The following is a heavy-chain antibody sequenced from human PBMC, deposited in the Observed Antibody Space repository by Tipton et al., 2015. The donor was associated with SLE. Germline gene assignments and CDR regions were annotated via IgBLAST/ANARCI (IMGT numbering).Heavy chain of an antibody. CDR1: GGSITSGSYY. CDR2: IYTSEAT. CDR3: ARMGYAFWTNYADY. Sequence: TLSLTCTVSGGSITSGSYYWSWIRQPAGKGLEWIGHIYTSEATNYNPSFKSRLTMSVDTSKNQFSLKLSYVTAADTAVYYCARMGYAFWTNYADYWGQGTLVTVSS. V-gene: IGHV4-61*09. D-gene: IGHD3-3*01. J-gene: IGHJ4*02.